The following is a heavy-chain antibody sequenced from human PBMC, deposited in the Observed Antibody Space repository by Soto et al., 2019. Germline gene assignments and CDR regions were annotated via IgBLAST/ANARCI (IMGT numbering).Heavy chain of an antibody. D-gene: IGHD2-2*01. V-gene: IGHV3-21*01. Sequence: GGSLRLSCAASGFTFSSYSVNWVRQAPGKGLEWVSSISSSSSYIYYADSVKGRFTISRDNAKNSLYLQMNSLRAEDTAVYYCARDASTRYCSSTSCYFGVWYYYYYMDVWGKGTTVTVSS. J-gene: IGHJ6*03. CDR2: ISSSSSYI. CDR3: ARDASTRYCSSTSCYFGVWYYYYYMDV. CDR1: GFTFSSYS.